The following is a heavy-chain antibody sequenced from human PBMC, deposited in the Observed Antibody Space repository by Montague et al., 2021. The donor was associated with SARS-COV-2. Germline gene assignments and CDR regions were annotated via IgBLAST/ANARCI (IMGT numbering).Heavy chain of an antibody. CDR3: ATSSVLTVSGWFDP. CDR2: FDPEDGET. CDR1: GYTLTELS. V-gene: IGHV1-24*01. Sequence: SVKVSCKVSGYTLTELSMHWVRQAPGKGLEWMGGFDPEDGETIYTQKFQGRVTMTEDTSTDTAYMELSSLRSEDTAVYYCATSSVLTVSGWFDPWGQGTLVTVSS. J-gene: IGHJ5*02. D-gene: IGHD3-9*01.